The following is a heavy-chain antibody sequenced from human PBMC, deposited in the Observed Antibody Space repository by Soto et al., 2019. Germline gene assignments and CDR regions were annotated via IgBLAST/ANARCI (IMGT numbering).Heavy chain of an antibody. Sequence: QVQLQESGPGLVKPSETLSLTCTVSGGSISPYYWSWIRQPPGKGLEWIGYIYYSGSTSYNPSLKRRVTIPXDXXKNKSSLHLSSMTGTDTAVYYGASRGDWGSDDFDSWGQGTLVTVSS. J-gene: IGHJ4*02. V-gene: IGHV4-59*08. CDR1: GGSISPYY. CDR2: IYYSGST. CDR3: ASRGDWGSDDFDS. D-gene: IGHD7-27*01.